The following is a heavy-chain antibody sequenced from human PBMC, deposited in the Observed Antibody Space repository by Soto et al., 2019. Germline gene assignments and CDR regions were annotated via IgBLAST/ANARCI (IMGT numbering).Heavy chain of an antibody. Sequence: QVQLQQSGPGLVKPSQTLSLTCAISGDSVSSNSAAWNWIRQSPSRGLEWLGRTYYRSKWYSDYEVSVKSRITINPDPYKNQFSLRLSSVIPDDTAVYYCAREGDWGQLGDYWGQGTLVTVSS. V-gene: IGHV6-1*01. CDR1: GDSVSSNSAA. CDR2: TYYRSKWYS. J-gene: IGHJ4*02. CDR3: AREGDWGQLGDY. D-gene: IGHD7-27*01.